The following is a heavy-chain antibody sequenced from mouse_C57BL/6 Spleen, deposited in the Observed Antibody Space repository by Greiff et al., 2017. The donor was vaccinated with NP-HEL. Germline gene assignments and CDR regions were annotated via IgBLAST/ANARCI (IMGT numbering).Heavy chain of an antibody. J-gene: IGHJ4*01. CDR2: IDPSDSYT. CDR3: ARGEGSSPYYYAMDY. Sequence: QVQLQQPGAELVMPGASVKLSCKASGYTFTSYWMHWVKQRPGQGLEWIGEIDPSDSYTNYNQKFKGKSTLTVDKSSSTAYMQLSSLTSEDSAVYYCARGEGSSPYYYAMDYWGQGTSVTVSS. CDR1: GYTFTSYW. V-gene: IGHV1-69*01. D-gene: IGHD1-1*01.